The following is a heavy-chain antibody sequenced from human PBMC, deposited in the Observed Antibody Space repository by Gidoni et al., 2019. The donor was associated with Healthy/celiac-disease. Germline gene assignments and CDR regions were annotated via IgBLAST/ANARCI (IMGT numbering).Heavy chain of an antibody. CDR3: ARHMSSSWYRWFDP. V-gene: IGHV5-10-1*01. CDR1: GYSFTSSW. CDR2: IDPSASYT. Sequence: EVQLVQSGAAVNKPGESLRISCKGSGYSFTSSWISWVRHMPGKGLEWMGRIDPSASYTNYSPSFQGHVTISADKSISTAYLQWSSLKASDTAMYYCARHMSSSWYRWFDPWGQGTLVTVSS. J-gene: IGHJ5*02. D-gene: IGHD6-13*01.